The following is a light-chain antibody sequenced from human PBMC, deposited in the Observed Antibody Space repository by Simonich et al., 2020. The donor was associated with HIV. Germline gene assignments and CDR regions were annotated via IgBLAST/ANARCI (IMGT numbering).Light chain of an antibody. Sequence: QSALTQPASVSGSPGQSITISCTGTSSDVSGYNYVSWYQQHPGKAPKVMIYDIRDRPSGVSNRVSGSKSGNTASLTISGLQAEDEADYYCSSYTSSSTLVVFGGGTKLTVL. J-gene: IGLJ2*01. CDR3: SSYTSSSTLVV. V-gene: IGLV2-14*03. CDR1: SSDVSGYNY. CDR2: DIR.